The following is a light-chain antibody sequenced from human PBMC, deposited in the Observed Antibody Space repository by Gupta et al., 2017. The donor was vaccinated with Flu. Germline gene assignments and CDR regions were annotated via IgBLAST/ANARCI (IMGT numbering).Light chain of an antibody. J-gene: IGKJ1*01. V-gene: IGKV1-39*01. CDR1: ESISNY. Sequence: DIQMTQSPSSLSASVGDRVTIVCRASESISNYLNWYQQKPGRAPELLIFAASKVRSGVPSRFSGRGSGTEFTVTISSLQPEEFATYYCQQCDTVPRTFGQGTKVEIK. CDR2: AAS. CDR3: QQCDTVPRT.